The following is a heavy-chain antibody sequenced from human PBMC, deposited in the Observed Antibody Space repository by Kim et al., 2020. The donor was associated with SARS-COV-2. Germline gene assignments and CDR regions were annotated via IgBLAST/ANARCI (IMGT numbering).Heavy chain of an antibody. CDR2: IYYSGST. V-gene: IGHV4-59*13. CDR3: ARGDHYGEMPLDY. D-gene: IGHD4-17*01. CDR1: GGSISSYY. J-gene: IGHJ4*02. Sequence: SETLSLTCTVSGGSISSYYWSWIRQPPGKGLEWIGYIYYSGSTNYNPSLKSRVTISVDTSKNQFSLKLSSVTAADTAVYYCARGDHYGEMPLDYWGQGTLVTVSS.